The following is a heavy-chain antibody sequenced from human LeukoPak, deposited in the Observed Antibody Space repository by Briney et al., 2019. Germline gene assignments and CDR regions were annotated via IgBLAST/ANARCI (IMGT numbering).Heavy chain of an antibody. CDR3: ARQSGYYRDDY. Sequence: PGGSLRLSCAASGFTFSSYAMSWVRQAPGKGLEWVSAISGSGGSTYYADSVKGRFTISRDNAKNSLYLQMNSLRAEDTAVYYCARQSGYYRDDYWGQGTLVTVSS. CDR2: ISGSGGST. V-gene: IGHV3-23*01. D-gene: IGHD3-3*01. J-gene: IGHJ4*02. CDR1: GFTFSSYA.